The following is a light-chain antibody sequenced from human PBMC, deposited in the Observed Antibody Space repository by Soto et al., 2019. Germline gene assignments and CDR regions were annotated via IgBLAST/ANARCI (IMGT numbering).Light chain of an antibody. CDR3: QQRSNWPPWT. CDR2: DAS. Sequence: EIVLSQSLCTRSLSPGERATLFCRASPSVSSYLAWYQQKPGQAPRLLIYDASNRATGIPARFSGSGSGTDFTLTIRSLESEDFAVYYCQQRSNWPPWTFGQGTKVDIK. J-gene: IGKJ1*01. CDR1: PSVSSY. V-gene: IGKV3-11*01.